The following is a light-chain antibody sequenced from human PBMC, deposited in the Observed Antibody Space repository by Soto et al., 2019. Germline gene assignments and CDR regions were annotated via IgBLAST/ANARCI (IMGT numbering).Light chain of an antibody. CDR2: GAS. J-gene: IGKJ4*01. Sequence: IGLTQSPATLSLSPGERATLSSTASQHVTTTYIAWYQHKFGQAPRLLIYGASPRATGTADRITGGGVGTDLTLAISRVEPEDFAVYYCQQYDSAFTVGGGTMVEMK. V-gene: IGKV3-20*01. CDR1: QHVTTTY. CDR3: QQYDSAFT.